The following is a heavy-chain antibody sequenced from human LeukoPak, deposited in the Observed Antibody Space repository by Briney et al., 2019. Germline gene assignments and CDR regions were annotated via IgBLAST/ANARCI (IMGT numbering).Heavy chain of an antibody. CDR1: GYSFTSYW. Sequence: TSGESLKISCKGSGYSFTSYWIGWVRQMPGKDLEWMGIIYPGDSDTRYSPSFQGQVTISADKSISTAYLQWSSLKASDTAMYYCARRYYGSGSYYNWFDPWGQGTLVTVSS. CDR3: ARRYYGSGSYYNWFDP. CDR2: IYPGDSDT. J-gene: IGHJ5*02. D-gene: IGHD3-10*01. V-gene: IGHV5-51*01.